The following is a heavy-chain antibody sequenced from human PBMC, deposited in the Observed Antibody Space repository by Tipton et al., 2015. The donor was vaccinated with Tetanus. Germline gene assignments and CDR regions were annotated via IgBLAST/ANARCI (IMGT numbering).Heavy chain of an antibody. CDR1: GFTFTGYS. J-gene: IGHJ5*02. Sequence: GSLRLSCAASGFTFTGYSLNWIRQAPGKGLEWVSSISSSSSYIYYSDSLKGRFTISRDNAKNSLYLQMNSLRAEDTAVYYCARTLYSSGNNWFDPWGQGTLVTVSS. D-gene: IGHD6-19*01. CDR2: ISSSSSYI. CDR3: ARTLYSSGNNWFDP. V-gene: IGHV3-21*01.